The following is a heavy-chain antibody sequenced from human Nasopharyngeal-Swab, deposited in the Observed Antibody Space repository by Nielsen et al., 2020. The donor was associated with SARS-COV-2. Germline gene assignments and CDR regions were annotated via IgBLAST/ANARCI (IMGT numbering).Heavy chain of an antibody. V-gene: IGHV4-59*01. Sequence: SKTLSLTCAVSGGSFRSSYWSWVRQPPGKGLEWIGYIYDTGTTNINPSLKSRVSISLDTSKRQFSLRLRSATAADTAVYFCARENTMSAFDLWGQGTMVTVSS. CDR2: IYDTGTT. J-gene: IGHJ3*01. CDR1: GGSFRSSY. CDR3: ARENTMSAFDL. D-gene: IGHD3-3*01.